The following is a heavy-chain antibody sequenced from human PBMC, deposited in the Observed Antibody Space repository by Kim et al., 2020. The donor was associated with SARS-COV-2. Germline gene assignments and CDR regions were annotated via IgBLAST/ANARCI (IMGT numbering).Heavy chain of an antibody. J-gene: IGHJ5*02. V-gene: IGHV5-51*01. D-gene: IGHD3-10*01. CDR3: ARRTSSSGSYVWDTYWFDP. CDR1: GYSFTSYW. Sequence: GESLKISCKGSGYSFTSYWIGWVRQMPGKGLEWMGIIYPGDSDTRYSPSFQGQVTISADKSISTAYLQWSSLKASDTAMYYCARRTSSSGSYVWDTYWFDPWGQGTLVTVSS. CDR2: IYPGDSDT.